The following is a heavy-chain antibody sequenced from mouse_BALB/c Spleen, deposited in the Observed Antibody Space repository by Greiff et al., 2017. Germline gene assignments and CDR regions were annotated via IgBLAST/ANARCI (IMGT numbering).Heavy chain of an antibody. CDR1: GYAFTNYL. D-gene: IGHD1-2*01. CDR3: VHYYFDY. J-gene: IGHJ2*01. CDR2: INPSTGYT. Sequence: QVQLQQSGAELVRPGTSVKVSCKASGYAFTNYLIEWVKQRPGQGLEWIGYINPSTGYTEYNQKFKDKATLTADKSSSTAYMQLSSLTSEDSAVYYCVHYYFDYWGQGTTLTVSS. V-gene: IGHV1-4*01.